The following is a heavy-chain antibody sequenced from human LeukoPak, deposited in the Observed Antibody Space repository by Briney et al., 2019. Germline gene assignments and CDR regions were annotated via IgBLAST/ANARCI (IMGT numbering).Heavy chain of an antibody. CDR3: AKDRDVWAVAGTFDC. CDR2: ISGSGGST. J-gene: IGHJ4*02. V-gene: IGHV3-23*01. D-gene: IGHD6-19*01. Sequence: PGGSLRLSCAASGFNFSSYAMSWVRQAPGKGLEWVSAISGSGGSTYYADSVKGRFTISRDNSKNTLYLQMNSLRAEDTAVYYCAKDRDVWAVAGTFDCWGQGTLVSVSS. CDR1: GFNFSSYA.